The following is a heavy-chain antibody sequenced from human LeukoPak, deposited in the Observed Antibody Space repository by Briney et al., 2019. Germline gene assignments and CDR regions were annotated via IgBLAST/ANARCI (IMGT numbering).Heavy chain of an antibody. CDR3: AVQRGLDY. D-gene: IGHD3-22*01. CDR2: ISSSSGYR. V-gene: IGHV3-21*01. Sequence: PGGSLRLSCAASGFSFSSYTLNWVRQAPGKGLEWVSAISSSSGYRYYADSVKGRFTISRDNAKNSLCLQMNSLRAEDTAVYYCAVQRGLDYWGQGTLVTVSS. CDR1: GFSFSSYT. J-gene: IGHJ4*02.